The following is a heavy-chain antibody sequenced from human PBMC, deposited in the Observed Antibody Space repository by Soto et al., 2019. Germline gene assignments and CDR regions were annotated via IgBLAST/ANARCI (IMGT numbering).Heavy chain of an antibody. Sequence: PLPLTCAVSGGSLSPGGYSWSWIRQPPGKGLEWIGYIYHSGSTYYNPSLKSRVTISVDRSKNQFSLKLSSVTAADTAVYYCARVPDRWGQGTLVTVS. V-gene: IGHV4-30-2*01. CDR2: IYHSGST. D-gene: IGHD2-2*01. J-gene: IGHJ5*02. CDR3: ARVPDR. CDR1: GGSLSPGGYS.